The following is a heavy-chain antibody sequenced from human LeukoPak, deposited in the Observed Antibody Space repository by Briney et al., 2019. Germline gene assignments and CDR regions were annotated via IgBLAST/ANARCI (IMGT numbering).Heavy chain of an antibody. CDR1: GGSFSGYY. CDR2: INHSGST. V-gene: IGHV4-34*01. D-gene: IGHD3-10*01. CDR3: ARGDPYYYGSGSYYRT. Sequence: PETLSLTCAVYGGSFSGYYWSRIRQPPGKGLEWIGEINHSGSTNYNPSLKSRVTISVDTSKNQFSLKLSSVTAADTAVYYCARGDPYYYGSGSYYRTWGQGTLVTVSS. J-gene: IGHJ5*02.